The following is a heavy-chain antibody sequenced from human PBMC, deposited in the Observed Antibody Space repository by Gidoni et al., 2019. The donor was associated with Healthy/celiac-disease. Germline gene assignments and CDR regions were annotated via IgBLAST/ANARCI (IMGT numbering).Heavy chain of an antibody. CDR1: GFPFSSYA. V-gene: IGHV3-23*01. D-gene: IGHD3-3*01. J-gene: IGHJ4*02. Sequence: EVQLLESGGGLVQPGGSLRLSCAASGFPFSSYAMSWVRQAPGKGLEWVSAISGSGGSTYYADSVKGRFTISRDNSKNTLYLQMNSLRAEDTAVYYCAKVSTDFARFLEWFNFDYWGQGTLVTVSS. CDR3: AKVSTDFARFLEWFNFDY. CDR2: ISGSGGST.